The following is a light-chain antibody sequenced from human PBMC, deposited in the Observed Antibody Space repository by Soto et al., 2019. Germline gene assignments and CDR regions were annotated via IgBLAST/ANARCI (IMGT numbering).Light chain of an antibody. CDR2: DTS. V-gene: IGKV3-20*01. CDR1: QSLTNSF. CDR3: QQYGTSEII. J-gene: IGKJ5*01. Sequence: ETVMTPSPATLSVSPGERATLPCRASQSLTNSFMAWYQQKPGQAPRLLIYDTSSRASGIPDRFSGSGSGTDFTLTISRLETEDFAVFYCQQYGTSEIIFGQGTRLEIK.